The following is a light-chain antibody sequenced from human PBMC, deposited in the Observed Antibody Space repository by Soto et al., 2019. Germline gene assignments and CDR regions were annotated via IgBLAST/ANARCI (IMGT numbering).Light chain of an antibody. CDR3: QQYGSSSAT. CDR2: GAS. CDR1: QSVSSSY. J-gene: IGKJ4*01. Sequence: EIVLTQSPGTLSLSPAERATLSCRASQSVSSSYLAWYQQKPGQAPRLLIYGASSRATGIPDRFSGSGSGTDFTLTISRLEPEDFAVYYCQQYGSSSATCGGGTKVEIK. V-gene: IGKV3-20*01.